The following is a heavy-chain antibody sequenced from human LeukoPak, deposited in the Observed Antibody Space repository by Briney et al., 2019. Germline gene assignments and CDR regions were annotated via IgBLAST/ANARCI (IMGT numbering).Heavy chain of an antibody. CDR2: IYTSGST. D-gene: IGHD5-24*01. CDR1: GGSISNYY. V-gene: IGHV4-4*07. CDR3: ASGLQFRILDY. Sequence: SETQSLTCTVSGGSISNYYWNWIRQPAGKGLEWIGRIYTSGSTNYNPSLKSRVTMSVDTSKNQISLKLSSVTAADTAVYYCASGLQFRILDYWGQGTLVTVSS. J-gene: IGHJ4*02.